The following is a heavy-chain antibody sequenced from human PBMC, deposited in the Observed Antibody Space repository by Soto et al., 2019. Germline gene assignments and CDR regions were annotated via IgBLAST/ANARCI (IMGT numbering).Heavy chain of an antibody. J-gene: IGHJ4*02. CDR2: IWYDASNK. CDR1: GFTFRTYG. CDR3: SRGRVDGGELDL. D-gene: IGHD1-26*01. Sequence: VQLVESGGGVVQPGRSLRLSCAASGFTFRTYGMYWVRQAPGKGLEWVAVIWYDASNKYYADSVKGRFTISRDNSKNTPYLQMNSLRAEDTAVYYCSRGRVDGGELDLWGQGTLVTVSS. V-gene: IGHV3-33*01.